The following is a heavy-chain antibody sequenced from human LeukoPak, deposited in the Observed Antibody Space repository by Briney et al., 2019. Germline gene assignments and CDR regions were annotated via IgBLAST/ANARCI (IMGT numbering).Heavy chain of an antibody. D-gene: IGHD3-16*01. CDR1: GGSFSGYY. CDR3: ARGDRVITFGGVIGYFDY. Sequence: SETLSLTCAVYGGSFSGYYWSWIRQPSGKGLEWIGEINHSGSTNYNPSLKSRVTISVDTSKNQFSLKLSSVTAADTAVYYCARGDRVITFGGVIGYFDYWGQGTLVTVSS. V-gene: IGHV4-34*01. CDR2: INHSGST. J-gene: IGHJ4*02.